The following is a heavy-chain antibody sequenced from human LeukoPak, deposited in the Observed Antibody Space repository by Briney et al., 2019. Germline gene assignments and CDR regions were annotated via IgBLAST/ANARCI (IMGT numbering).Heavy chain of an antibody. V-gene: IGHV4-30-4*01. CDR3: ARDSYSYGYGGFDY. CDR2: IYSTGNT. J-gene: IGHJ4*02. CDR1: GGSTSSGDRY. D-gene: IGHD5-18*01. Sequence: SETLSLTCTVSGGSTSSGDRYWRWIRQSPGKGLEWIEYIYSTGNTYYNPSLKSRIIISVNTTKNQFSRELNSVPAADTAVYYCARDSYSYGYGGFDYWGQGILGTVSS.